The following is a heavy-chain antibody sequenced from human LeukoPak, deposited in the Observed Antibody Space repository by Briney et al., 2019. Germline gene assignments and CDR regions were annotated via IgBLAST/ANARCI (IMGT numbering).Heavy chain of an antibody. CDR3: ANKLSYSSGWF. Sequence: GRSLRLSCAASGFTFSSYGMHWVRQAPGKGLEWVAVISYDGSNKYYADSVKGRFTISRDNSKNTVYPQMNSLRTEDTAVYYCANKLSYSSGWFWGQGTLVTVSS. D-gene: IGHD6-19*01. V-gene: IGHV3-30*18. CDR2: ISYDGSNK. J-gene: IGHJ4*02. CDR1: GFTFSSYG.